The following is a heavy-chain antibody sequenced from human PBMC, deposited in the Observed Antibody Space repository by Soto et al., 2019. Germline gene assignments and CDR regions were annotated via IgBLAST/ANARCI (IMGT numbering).Heavy chain of an antibody. CDR2: TSYDGSNN. D-gene: IGHD3-16*01. J-gene: IGHJ4*02. CDR3: ARWGTTGGLDV. Sequence: VQLVESGGGVVQPGTSLRLSCVGSGFTFRSYVIHLVLQAPGKGLEWVALTSYDGSNNFYGDSVKGRFTISRHNSRNTVELQMDSRRFEDTALYYCARWGTTGGLDVWGQGTLVSVSS. CDR1: GFTFRSYV. V-gene: IGHV3-33*05.